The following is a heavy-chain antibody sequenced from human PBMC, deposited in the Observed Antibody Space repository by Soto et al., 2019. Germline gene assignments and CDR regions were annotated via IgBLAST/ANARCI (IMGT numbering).Heavy chain of an antibody. Sequence: ASVKVSCKASGYTFTSYCMHWVRQAPGQGLEWMGIINPSGGSTSYAQKFQGRVTMTRDTSTSTVYMELSSLRSEDTAVYYCARPLLGRAGLDYWGQGTLVTVSS. CDR1: GYTFTSYC. J-gene: IGHJ4*02. D-gene: IGHD2-15*01. CDR2: INPSGGST. CDR3: ARPLLGRAGLDY. V-gene: IGHV1-46*01.